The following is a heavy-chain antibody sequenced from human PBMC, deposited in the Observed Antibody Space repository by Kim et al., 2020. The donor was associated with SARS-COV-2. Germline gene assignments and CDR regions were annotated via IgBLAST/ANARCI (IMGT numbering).Heavy chain of an antibody. V-gene: IGHV3-30*02. D-gene: IGHD1-26*01. CDR3: AKDTWELLPYYGMDV. J-gene: IGHJ6*02. Sequence: KYQATSVKGRVPSSSDNAKNTLYLQMNSLRAEDTAVYYCAKDTWELLPYYGMDVWGQGTTVTVSS.